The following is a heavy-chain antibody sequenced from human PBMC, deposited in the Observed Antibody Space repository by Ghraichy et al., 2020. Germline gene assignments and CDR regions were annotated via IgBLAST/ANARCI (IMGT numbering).Heavy chain of an antibody. J-gene: IGHJ4*02. V-gene: IGHV1-18*01. CDR3: AREEEYYYDSSGYFAAFDY. CDR1: GYTFTSYG. D-gene: IGHD3-22*01. CDR2: ISAYNGNT. Sequence: ASVKVSCNASGYTFTSYGISWVRQAPGQGLEWMGWISAYNGNTNYAQKLQGRVTMTTDTSTSTAYMELRSLRSDDTAVYYCAREEEYYYDSSGYFAAFDYWGQGTLVTVSS.